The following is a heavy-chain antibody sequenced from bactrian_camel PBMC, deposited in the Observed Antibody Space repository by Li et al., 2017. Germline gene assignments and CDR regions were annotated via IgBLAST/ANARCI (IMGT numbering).Heavy chain of an antibody. Sequence: HVQLVESGGGSAQAGGSLRLSCAASTNTRITDCMGWFREREPVALIYNGGASTYYADSVKGRFTVSRDDPKSTLYLQMNSLKTEDTALYYCATGLVAFFSWGQGTQVTVS. J-gene: IGHJ6*01. CDR1: TNTRITDC. CDR2: NGGAST. V-gene: IGHV3S1*01. D-gene: IGHD7*01. CDR3: ATGLVAFFS.